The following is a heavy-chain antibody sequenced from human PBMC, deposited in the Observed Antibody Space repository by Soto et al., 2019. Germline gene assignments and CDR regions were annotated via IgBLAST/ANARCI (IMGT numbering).Heavy chain of an antibody. Sequence: EVQLLESGGGSVQPGGYLRLSCAASGFTFSNYAMAWLRQAPGKGLEWVSGISGGAGDTYHAEYVRGRFTISRDNSKNTLYLQMTGLRAEDAAGYDCARTDRSGWSTRYGMDVWGQGTTVTVSS. V-gene: IGHV3-23*01. D-gene: IGHD6-19*01. CDR3: ARTDRSGWSTRYGMDV. CDR1: GFTFSNYA. J-gene: IGHJ6*02. CDR2: ISGGAGDT.